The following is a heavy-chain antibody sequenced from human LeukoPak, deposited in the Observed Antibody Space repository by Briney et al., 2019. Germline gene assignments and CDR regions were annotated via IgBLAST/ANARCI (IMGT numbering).Heavy chain of an antibody. J-gene: IGHJ4*02. CDR3: ARRPAQTFYYFDY. V-gene: IGHV3-66*04. CDR2: IYSGGST. D-gene: IGHD3-3*02. CDR1: GFTVSSNF. Sequence: PGGSLRLSCAASGFTVSSNFMSWVRQAPGKGLEWVSVIYSGGSTYYADSVKGRFTISRDNSKNTLYLQMNSLRAEDTAVYYCARRPAQTFYYFDYWGQGTLVTDSS.